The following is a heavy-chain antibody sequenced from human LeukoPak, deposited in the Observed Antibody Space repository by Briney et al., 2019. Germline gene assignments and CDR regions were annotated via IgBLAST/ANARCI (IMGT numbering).Heavy chain of an antibody. CDR3: ARDPDPSDGYNLRYFDY. J-gene: IGHJ4*02. Sequence: GASVKVSCKASGYTFTSYAMHWVRQAPGQRLEWMGWINAGNGNTKYSQKFQGRVTITRDTSASTAYMELSSLRSEDTAVYYCARDPDPSDGYNLRYFDYWGQGTLVTVSS. D-gene: IGHD5-24*01. CDR2: INAGNGNT. V-gene: IGHV1-3*01. CDR1: GYTFTSYA.